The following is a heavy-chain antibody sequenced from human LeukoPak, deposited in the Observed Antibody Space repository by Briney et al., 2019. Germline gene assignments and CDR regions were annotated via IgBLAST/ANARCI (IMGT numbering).Heavy chain of an antibody. D-gene: IGHD6-13*01. Sequence: PSETLSLTCAVYGGSFSGYYWSWIRQPPGKGLEWIGEINHSGSTNYNPSLKSRVTMSVDTSKNQFSLKLSSVTAADTAVYYCARVGIQGYFDYWGQGTLVTVSS. J-gene: IGHJ4*02. CDR1: GGSFSGYY. V-gene: IGHV4-34*01. CDR3: ARVGIQGYFDY. CDR2: INHSGST.